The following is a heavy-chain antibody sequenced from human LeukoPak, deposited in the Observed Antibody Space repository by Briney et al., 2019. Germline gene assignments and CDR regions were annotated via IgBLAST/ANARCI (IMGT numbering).Heavy chain of an antibody. Sequence: GGSLRLYCAASGFTFSSYAMSRVRQAPGKGLEWVSAISGSGGSTYYADSVKGRFTISRDNSKNTLYLQMNSLRAEDTALYYCARVGYYYHYWGQGTLVTVSS. V-gene: IGHV3-23*01. J-gene: IGHJ4*02. D-gene: IGHD3-22*01. CDR1: GFTFSSYA. CDR3: ARVGYYYHY. CDR2: ISGSGGST.